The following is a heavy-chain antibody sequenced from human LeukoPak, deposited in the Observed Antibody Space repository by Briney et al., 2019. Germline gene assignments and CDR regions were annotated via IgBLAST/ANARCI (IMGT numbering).Heavy chain of an antibody. J-gene: IGHJ1*01. V-gene: IGHV3-48*03. D-gene: IGHD3-3*01. CDR3: ASTIFGLIAL. CDR1: GFSFRSYE. Sequence: RGGSLRLSCAASGFSFRSYEMNWVRQAPGKGLEWVSYISTSGSTIYYADSVRGRFTISRDNAKNSLYLQMNSLRVRDTAVYYCASTIFGLIALWGQGTLVTVSS. CDR2: ISTSGSTI.